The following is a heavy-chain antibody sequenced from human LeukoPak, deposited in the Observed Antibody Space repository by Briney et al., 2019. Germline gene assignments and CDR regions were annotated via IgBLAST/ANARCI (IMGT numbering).Heavy chain of an antibody. J-gene: IGHJ4*02. D-gene: IGHD3-22*01. CDR2: ISSSSSYI. Sequence: GGSLRLSCAASGFTFSSYSMNWVRQAPGKGLEWVSSISSSSSYIYYVDSVKGRFTISRDNAKNSLYLQMNSLRAEDTAVYYCASIIRYYYDSSGFPSGWGQGTLVTVSS. CDR3: ASIIRYYYDSSGFPSG. V-gene: IGHV3-21*01. CDR1: GFTFSSYS.